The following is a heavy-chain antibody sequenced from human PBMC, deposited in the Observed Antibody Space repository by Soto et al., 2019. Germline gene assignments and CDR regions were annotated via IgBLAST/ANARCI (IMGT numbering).Heavy chain of an antibody. CDR3: AKRTPVSFYDTSGYSPFDH. D-gene: IGHD3-22*01. J-gene: IGHJ4*02. Sequence: EVQLLESGGDLVQPGGSLRLSCAASGFTFSSYAMNWVRQTPGKGLEWVSGIGGRGVSRYYADSVKGRFTISRDNSKTTRYLQMTSLTVEETGVYYCAKRTPVSFYDTSGYSPFDHWGQGTLVTVSS. CDR2: IGGRGVSR. CDR1: GFTFSSYA. V-gene: IGHV3-23*01.